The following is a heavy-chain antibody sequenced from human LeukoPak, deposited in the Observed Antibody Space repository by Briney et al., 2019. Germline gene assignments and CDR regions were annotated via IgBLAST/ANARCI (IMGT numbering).Heavy chain of an antibody. CDR1: GGSISSYY. CDR2: IYYSGST. Sequence: SETLSLTCTVFGGSISSYYWSWIRQPPGKGLEWIGYIYYSGSTNYNPSLKSRVTISVDTSKNQFSLKLSSVTAADTAVYYCARLRVEVVTAPTYYYYGMDVWGQGTTVTVSS. J-gene: IGHJ6*02. V-gene: IGHV4-59*08. CDR3: ARLRVEVVTAPTYYYYGMDV. D-gene: IGHD2-21*02.